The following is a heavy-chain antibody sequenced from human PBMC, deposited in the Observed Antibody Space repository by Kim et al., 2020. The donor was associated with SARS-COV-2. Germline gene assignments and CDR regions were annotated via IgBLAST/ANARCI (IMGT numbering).Heavy chain of an antibody. CDR3: VTEGGH. CDR2: INRSGGGT. CDR1: GFTFTFYS. D-gene: IGHD3-16*01. V-gene: IGHV1-46*01. J-gene: IGHJ4*02. Sequence: ASVKVSCKASGFTFTFYSMHWVRQAPGQGLEWMGMINRSGGGTNYAQQFQGRVTMTGDTSTNTVHMALSSLRSDDTAVHYCVTEGGHCAQGTLFTVSS.